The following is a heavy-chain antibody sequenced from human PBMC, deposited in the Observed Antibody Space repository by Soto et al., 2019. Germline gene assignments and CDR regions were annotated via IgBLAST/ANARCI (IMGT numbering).Heavy chain of an antibody. V-gene: IGHV3-33*01. CDR2: IWNDGSTR. J-gene: IGHJ4*02. CDR3: ARDRRDGYNSPLNY. CDR1: GFTFSDYG. D-gene: IGHD5-12*01. Sequence: PGGSLRLSCVVSGFTFSDYGMHWVRQAPGKGLEWVAVIWNDGSTRFYADSVKGRFTISRDNSKNTLYLQMNSPRAEDTAVYFCARDRRDGYNSPLNYWGQGTLVTVSS.